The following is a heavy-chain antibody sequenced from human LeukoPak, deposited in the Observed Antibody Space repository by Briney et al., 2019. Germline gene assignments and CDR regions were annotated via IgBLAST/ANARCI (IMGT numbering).Heavy chain of an antibody. CDR2: INSDGSDT. Sequence: GGSLRLSCAASDFSFSSYWMHWVRQAPGKGLVWVSRINSDGSDTSYADSVKGRFTISRDNAKHTLYLQMNSLRAEDTAVYYCARNYGDFDYWGQGTLVTVSS. CDR1: DFSFSSYW. J-gene: IGHJ4*02. V-gene: IGHV3-74*01. CDR3: ARNYGDFDY. D-gene: IGHD4-17*01.